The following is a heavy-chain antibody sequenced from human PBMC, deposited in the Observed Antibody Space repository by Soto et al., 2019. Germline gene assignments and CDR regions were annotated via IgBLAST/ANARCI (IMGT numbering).Heavy chain of an antibody. D-gene: IGHD2-2*01. CDR3: ARGRGYCSSTSCYDRGLNDY. J-gene: IGHJ4*02. Sequence: SETQSLTCAVYGGSFSGYYLSWIRQPPGKGLEWIGEINHSGSTNYNPSLKSRVTISVDTSKNQFSLKLSSVTAADTAVYYCARGRGYCSSTSCYDRGLNDYWGQGTLVTVSS. V-gene: IGHV4-34*01. CDR1: GGSFSGYY. CDR2: INHSGST.